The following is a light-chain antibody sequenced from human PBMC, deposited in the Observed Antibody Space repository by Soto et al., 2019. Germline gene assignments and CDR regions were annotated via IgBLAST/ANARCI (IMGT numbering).Light chain of an antibody. CDR3: TSYTDTRVYV. Sequence: QSVLTQPASVSGSPGQSISISCTGTISDFGGYNYVSWYQQHPGKTPKLLIYEVTNRPSGVSSRFSASKSGNTASLTISGLQAEDEADYYCTSYTDTRVYVFGTGTKVTVL. CDR1: ISDFGGYNY. CDR2: EVT. J-gene: IGLJ1*01. V-gene: IGLV2-14*01.